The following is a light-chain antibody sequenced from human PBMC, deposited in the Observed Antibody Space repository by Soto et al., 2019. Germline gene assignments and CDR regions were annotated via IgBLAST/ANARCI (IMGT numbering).Light chain of an antibody. Sequence: DIQMTQSASTLSGSVGDRVTITCRASQTISSWLAWYQQKPGKAPKLLIYKASTLKSGVPSRFGGGASGTESTLSITSLQPDDFATYYCQQCFWHWTFGQGTKVDIK. V-gene: IGKV1-5*03. CDR2: KAS. CDR1: QTISSW. CDR3: QQCFWHWT. J-gene: IGKJ1*01.